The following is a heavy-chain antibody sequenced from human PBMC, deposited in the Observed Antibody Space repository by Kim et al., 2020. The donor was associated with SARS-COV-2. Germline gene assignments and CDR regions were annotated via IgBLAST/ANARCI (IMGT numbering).Heavy chain of an antibody. J-gene: IGHJ2*01. V-gene: IGHV1-18*01. CDR3: ARDPHRAGREGYFDL. Sequence: QKLQGRATMTTDTSTSTAYMELRSLRSDDTAVYYCARDPHRAGREGYFDLWGRGTLVTVSS.